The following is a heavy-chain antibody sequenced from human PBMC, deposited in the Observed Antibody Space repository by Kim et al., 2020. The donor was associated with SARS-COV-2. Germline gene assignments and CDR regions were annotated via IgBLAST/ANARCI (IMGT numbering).Heavy chain of an antibody. CDR1: GFTFRSYS. Sequence: GGSLRLSCAASGFTFRSYSMNWVRQAPGKGLEWVSSISSSSSYVYYADSVKGRFTISTDNAKNSLYLQMNSLRAEDTAVYYCERGDSGYTFLLDAFDIWGQGTMVTVSP. V-gene: IGHV3-21*01. CDR3: ERGDSGYTFLLDAFDI. D-gene: IGHD5-12*01. J-gene: IGHJ3*02. CDR2: ISSSSSYV.